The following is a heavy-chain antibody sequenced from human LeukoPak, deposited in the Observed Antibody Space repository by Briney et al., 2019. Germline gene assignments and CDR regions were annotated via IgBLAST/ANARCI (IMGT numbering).Heavy chain of an antibody. V-gene: IGHV4-34*01. Sequence: SETLSLTCAVYGGSFSGYYWSWIRQPPGKGLEWIGEINHSGSTNYNPSLKSRVTISVDTSKNQFSLKLSSVTAADTAVYYCARQAYGGEAFDIWGQGTMVTVSS. CDR2: INHSGST. D-gene: IGHD4-17*01. CDR3: ARQAYGGEAFDI. J-gene: IGHJ3*02. CDR1: GGSFSGYY.